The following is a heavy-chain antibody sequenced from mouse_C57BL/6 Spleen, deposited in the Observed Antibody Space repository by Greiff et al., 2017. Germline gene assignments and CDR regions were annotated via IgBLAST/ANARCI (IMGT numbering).Heavy chain of an antibody. V-gene: IGHV1-80*01. D-gene: IGHD2-5*01. CDR1: GYAFSSYW. J-gene: IGHJ2*01. Sequence: QVQLQQSGAELVKPGASVKISCKASGYAFSSYWMNWVKQRPGKGLEWIGQIYPGDGDTNYNGKFKGKATLTADKSSSTAYMQLSSLTSEYSAVYFGATATIVFPLDYWGQGTTLTVSS. CDR3: ATATIVFPLDY. CDR2: IYPGDGDT.